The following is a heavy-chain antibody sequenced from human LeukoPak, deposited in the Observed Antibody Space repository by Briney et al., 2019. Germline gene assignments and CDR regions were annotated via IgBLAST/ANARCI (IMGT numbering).Heavy chain of an antibody. Sequence: PSETLSLTCAVYGGSFSGYYWSWIRQPPGKVLEWIGEINHSGSTNYNPSLKSRVTISVDTSKNQFSLKLSSVTAADTAVYYCARGAWGSGSYFDYWGQGTLVTVSS. CDR1: GGSFSGYY. V-gene: IGHV4-34*01. J-gene: IGHJ4*02. D-gene: IGHD1-26*01. CDR3: ARGAWGSGSYFDY. CDR2: INHSGST.